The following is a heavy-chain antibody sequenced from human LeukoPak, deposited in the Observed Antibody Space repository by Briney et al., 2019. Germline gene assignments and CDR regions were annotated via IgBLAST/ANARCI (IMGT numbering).Heavy chain of an antibody. CDR1: GGSISSGSYF. Sequence: PSQTLSLTCNVSGGSISSGSYFWSWIRQPAGKSLEWIGRVHTSGSTNYKPYLLGRITISLDTSKSQVSLKLMSVTAADTALYFCEREVDGFWSAADWWGQRTQVTVSS. J-gene: IGHJ4*02. D-gene: IGHD3-3*01. CDR2: VHTSGST. CDR3: EREVDGFWSAADW. V-gene: IGHV4-61*02.